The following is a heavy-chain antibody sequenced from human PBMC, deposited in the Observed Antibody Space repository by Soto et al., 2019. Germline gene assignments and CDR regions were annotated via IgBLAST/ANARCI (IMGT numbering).Heavy chain of an antibody. CDR1: GGSIGSGTFY. D-gene: IGHD3-22*01. V-gene: IGHV4-31*03. CDR3: ARDYSGYSLFDS. J-gene: IGHJ4*02. Sequence: SETLSLTCTVSGGSIGSGTFYWSWIRLHPGEGLEWIGYIFDSGTTYYNPSLKSRVTISVDTSKNQFSLKLRSVTAADTAVYYCARDYSGYSLFDSWGQGILVTVS. CDR2: IFDSGTT.